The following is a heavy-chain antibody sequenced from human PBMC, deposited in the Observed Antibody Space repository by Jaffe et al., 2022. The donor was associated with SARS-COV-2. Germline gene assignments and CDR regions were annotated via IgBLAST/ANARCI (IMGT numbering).Heavy chain of an antibody. J-gene: IGHJ6*02. Sequence: QVQLVQSGAEVKKPGASVKVSCKASGYTFTSYAMHWVRQAPGQRLEWMGWINAGNGNTKYSQKFQGRVTITRDTSASTAYMELSSLRSEDTAVYYCARGSRIVVVPAAPLGRYYYYGMDVWGQGTTVTVSS. CDR3: ARGSRIVVVPAAPLGRYYYYGMDV. D-gene: IGHD2-2*01. CDR1: GYTFTSYA. V-gene: IGHV1-3*01. CDR2: INAGNGNT.